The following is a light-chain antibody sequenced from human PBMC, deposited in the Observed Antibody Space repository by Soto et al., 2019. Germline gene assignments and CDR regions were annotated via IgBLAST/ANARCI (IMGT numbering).Light chain of an antibody. Sequence: QSVLTQPPSASATPGQRVTIFCSGSSSNVGSNPVNWYQQFSGTAPKILIYSNNQRPSGVADRFSGSKSGTSASLAISGLQSEDEADYYCAAWDDSLNVYVFGTGTKVTVL. J-gene: IGLJ1*01. V-gene: IGLV1-44*01. CDR1: SSNVGSNP. CDR2: SNN. CDR3: AAWDDSLNVYV.